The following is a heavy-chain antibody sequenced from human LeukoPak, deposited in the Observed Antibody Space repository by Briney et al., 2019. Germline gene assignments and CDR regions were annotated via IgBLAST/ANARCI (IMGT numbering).Heavy chain of an antibody. CDR1: GGSISSGDYY. V-gene: IGHV4-30-4*02. D-gene: IGHD3-22*01. J-gene: IGHJ4*02. CDR2: IYYSGST. Sequence: PSETLSLTCTVPGGSISSGDYYWSWIRQPPGKGLEWIGYIYYSGSTYYNPSLKSRVTTSVDTSKNQFSLKLSSVTAADTAVHYCAHSSGYLGYFDYWGQGTLVTVSS. CDR3: AHSSGYLGYFDY.